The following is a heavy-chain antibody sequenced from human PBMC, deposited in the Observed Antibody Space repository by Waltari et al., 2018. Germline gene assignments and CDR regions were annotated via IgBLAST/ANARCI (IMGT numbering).Heavy chain of an antibody. V-gene: IGHV1-69*01. CDR1: GGTFSSYA. CDR2: IIPIFGTA. D-gene: IGHD6-19*01. J-gene: IGHJ3*02. Sequence: QVQLVQSGAEVKKPGSSVKVSCKASGGTFSSYAISWVRQAPGQGLEWMGGIIPIFGTANDAQKFQGRVTITADESTSTAYMELSSVRSEETAVYDCAREVIAVAGTGAFDIWGQGTMVTVSS. CDR3: AREVIAVAGTGAFDI.